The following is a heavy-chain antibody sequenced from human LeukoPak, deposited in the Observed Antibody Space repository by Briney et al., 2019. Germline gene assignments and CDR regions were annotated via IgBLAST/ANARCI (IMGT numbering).Heavy chain of an antibody. D-gene: IGHD6-19*01. CDR3: AREGVSSGWYRPHEFQH. J-gene: IGHJ1*01. Sequence: PSETLSLTCAVSGYSISSGYYWGWIRQPPGKGLEWIGSIYHSGSTYYNPSLKSRVTISVDTSKNQFSLKLSSVTAADMAVYYCAREGVSSGWYRPHEFQHWGQGTLVTVSS. CDR2: IYHSGST. V-gene: IGHV4-38-2*02. CDR1: GYSISSGYY.